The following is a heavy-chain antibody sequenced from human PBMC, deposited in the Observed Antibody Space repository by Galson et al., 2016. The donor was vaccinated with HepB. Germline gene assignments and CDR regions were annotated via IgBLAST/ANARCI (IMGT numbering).Heavy chain of an antibody. CDR1: GFTLSSYA. Sequence: SLRLSCAASGFTLSSYAMSWVRQAPGKGLQWVTSISGTGGTTYYADSVKGRFTISRDNSKSTMYLQMNSLRAEDTALYYCAKVGDGYNAYYFDYWGPGTLVTVSS. D-gene: IGHD5-24*01. CDR3: AKVGDGYNAYYFDY. V-gene: IGHV3-23*01. CDR2: ISGTGGTT. J-gene: IGHJ4*02.